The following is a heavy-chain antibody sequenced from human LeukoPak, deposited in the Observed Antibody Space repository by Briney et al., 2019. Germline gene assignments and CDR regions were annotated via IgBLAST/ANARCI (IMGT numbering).Heavy chain of an antibody. J-gene: IGHJ4*02. V-gene: IGHV4-39*01. D-gene: IGHD3-10*01. CDR2: IYYSGST. CDR3: ARQNLRYYYGSGSHYDY. Sequence: SETLSLTXTVSGGSISSSSYYWGWIRQPPGKGLEWIGSIYYSGSTYYNPSLKSRVTISVDTSKNQFSLKLSSVTAADTAVYYCARQNLRYYYGSGSHYDYWGQGTLVTVSS. CDR1: GGSISSSSYY.